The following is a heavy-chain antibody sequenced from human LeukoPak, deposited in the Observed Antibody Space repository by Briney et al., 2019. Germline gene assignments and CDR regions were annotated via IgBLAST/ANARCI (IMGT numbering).Heavy chain of an antibody. D-gene: IGHD3-22*01. CDR2: IIPIFGTA. Sequence: SVKVSCKASGGTFSSYAISWVRQAPGQGLEWMGGIIPIFGTANYAQKFQGRVTITADKSTSTAYMELSSLRSEDTAVYYCARDSFKRKTYYYDSSGYFLDYWGQGTLVTVSS. CDR3: ARDSFKRKTYYYDSSGYFLDY. CDR1: GGTFSSYA. V-gene: IGHV1-69*06. J-gene: IGHJ4*02.